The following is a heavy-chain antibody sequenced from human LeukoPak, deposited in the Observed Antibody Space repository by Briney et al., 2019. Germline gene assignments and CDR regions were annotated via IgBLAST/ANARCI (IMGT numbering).Heavy chain of an antibody. Sequence: ASVTISCTASGYTFTSYGISWVRQAPGQGLEWMGWISAYNGNTNYAQKLQGRVTMTTDTSTSTAYMELRSLRSDDTAVYYCARLDAGTLAYWGQGTLVTVSS. J-gene: IGHJ4*02. CDR1: GYTFTSYG. CDR2: ISAYNGNT. D-gene: IGHD6-13*01. V-gene: IGHV1-18*01. CDR3: ARLDAGTLAY.